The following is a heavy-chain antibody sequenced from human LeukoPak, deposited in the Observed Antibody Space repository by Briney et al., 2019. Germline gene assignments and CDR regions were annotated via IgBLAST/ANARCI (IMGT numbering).Heavy chain of an antibody. V-gene: IGHV4-31*03. CDR1: GGSISSGGYY. Sequence: PSETLSLTCTVSGGSISSGGYYWSWIRQHPGKGLEWIGYIYYSGSTYYNPSLKSRVTISVDTSKNQFSLKLSSVTAADTAVYYCARSRDIVATISPSFDYWGQGTLVTVSS. CDR2: IYYSGST. D-gene: IGHD5-12*01. CDR3: ARSRDIVATISPSFDY. J-gene: IGHJ4*02.